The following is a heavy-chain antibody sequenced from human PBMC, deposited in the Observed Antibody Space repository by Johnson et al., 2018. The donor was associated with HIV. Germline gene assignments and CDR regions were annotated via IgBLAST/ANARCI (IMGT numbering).Heavy chain of an antibody. D-gene: IGHD3-22*01. V-gene: IGHV3-72*01. CDR1: GFTFSDHY. Sequence: VQLVESGGGLVQPGGSLRLSCAASGFTFSDHYMDWVRQAPGKGLEWVGRTKNKANSYTTEYAASVKGRFTISRDDSKNSLFLKMNSLKTEDTAVYYCARGRRRGAWLDAFDLWGQGTMVTVSP. CDR2: TKNKANSYTT. CDR3: ARGRRRGAWLDAFDL. J-gene: IGHJ3*01.